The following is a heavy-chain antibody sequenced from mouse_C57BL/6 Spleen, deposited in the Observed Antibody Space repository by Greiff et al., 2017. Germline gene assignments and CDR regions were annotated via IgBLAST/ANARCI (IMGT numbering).Heavy chain of an antibody. V-gene: IGHV1-9*01. CDR1: GYTFTGYW. Sequence: QVQLQQSGAELMKPGASVKLSCKATGYTFTGYWIEWVKQRPGHGLEWIGEILPGSGSTNYNEKFKGKATLTVDTSSSTAYMQLSSLTSEDSAVYYCARRDYYGSSYGYFDVWGTGTTVTVSS. CDR3: ARRDYYGSSYGYFDV. J-gene: IGHJ1*03. CDR2: ILPGSGST. D-gene: IGHD1-1*01.